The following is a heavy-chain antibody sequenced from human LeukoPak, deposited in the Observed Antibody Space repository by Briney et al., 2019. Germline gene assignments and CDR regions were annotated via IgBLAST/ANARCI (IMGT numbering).Heavy chain of an antibody. CDR3: ARALGVDSYGYDPYYGYYYYYYMDV. D-gene: IGHD5-18*01. V-gene: IGHV3-23*01. Sequence: PGGSLRLSCAASGFTFSNYAMTWVRQAPGKGLEWVSGISGSGGSTYYADSVKGRFTISRDNSKNTLYLQMNSLRAEDTAVYYCARALGVDSYGYDPYYGYYYYYYMDVWGKGTTVTISS. J-gene: IGHJ6*03. CDR1: GFTFSNYA. CDR2: ISGSGGST.